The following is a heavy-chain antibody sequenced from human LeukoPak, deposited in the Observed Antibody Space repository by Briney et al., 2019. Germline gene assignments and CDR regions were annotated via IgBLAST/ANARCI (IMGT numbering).Heavy chain of an antibody. CDR2: IKQDGSEK. V-gene: IGHV3-7*01. Sequence: GGSLRLSCAASGFTFSTYWMSWVRQAPGKGLEWVANIKQDGSEKYYVDSVKGRFTISGDNAKDSLYLQMNSLRAEDTAVYYCASRAHFWSGPGGWGQGTLVTVSS. D-gene: IGHD3-3*02. CDR1: GFTFSTYW. J-gene: IGHJ4*02. CDR3: ASRAHFWSGPGG.